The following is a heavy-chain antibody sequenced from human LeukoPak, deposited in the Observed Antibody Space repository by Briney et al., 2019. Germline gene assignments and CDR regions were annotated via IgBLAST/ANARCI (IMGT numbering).Heavy chain of an antibody. CDR3: ARGLMATLAYYFDY. Sequence: GGTLRLSCAASGFTFSSYGMSWVRQAPGKGLEWVSAISGSGGSTYYADSVKGRFTISRDNSKNTLYLQMNSLRAEDTAVYYCARGLMATLAYYFDYWGQGTLVTVSS. CDR1: GFTFSSYG. CDR2: ISGSGGST. D-gene: IGHD5-24*01. V-gene: IGHV3-23*01. J-gene: IGHJ4*02.